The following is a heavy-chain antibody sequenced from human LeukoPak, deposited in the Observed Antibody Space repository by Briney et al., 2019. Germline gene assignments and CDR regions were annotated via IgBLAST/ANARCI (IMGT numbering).Heavy chain of an antibody. CDR3: ARDNIVGATSWFDP. CDR2: IYSGGST. D-gene: IGHD1-26*01. CDR1: GFTVSSNY. J-gene: IGHJ5*02. Sequence: GGSLRLSCAASGFTVSSNYMSWVRQAPGKGLEWVSVIYSGGSTYYADSVKGRFTISRDNSKNTLYLQMNSLRAEDTAVYYCARDNIVGATSWFDPWGQGTLVTVSS. V-gene: IGHV3-53*01.